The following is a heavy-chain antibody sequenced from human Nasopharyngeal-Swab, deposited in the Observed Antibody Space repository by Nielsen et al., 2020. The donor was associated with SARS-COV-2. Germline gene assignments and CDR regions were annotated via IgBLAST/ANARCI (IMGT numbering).Heavy chain of an antibody. Sequence: SVKVSCKASGGTFTNHAFSWMRQAPGQGLQWMGRIIPFLDIASSAQRFQGRVTITADTSTSTVYMELSNLRSEDTAVYYCARDEGDFGSGKYYNAKFPSYYDYWGQGTLVTVSS. V-gene: IGHV1-69*04. J-gene: IGHJ4*02. CDR1: GGTFTNHA. D-gene: IGHD3-10*01. CDR3: ARDEGDFGSGKYYNAKFPSYYDY. CDR2: IIPFLDIA.